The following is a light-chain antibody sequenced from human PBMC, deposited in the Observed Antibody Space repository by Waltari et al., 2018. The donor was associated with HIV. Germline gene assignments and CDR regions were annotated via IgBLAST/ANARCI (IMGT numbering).Light chain of an antibody. V-gene: IGKV4-1*01. Sequence: DIEMTQSPGSLPVSLGARVTITCNSSPSILYIYNNRNYLAWYQQKPGQPPKLLIYWATIRESGVPDRFSGSESGTDFSLTINNLQAEDLAVYYCQQYYSPPWTFGQGTKV. CDR3: QQYYSPPWT. J-gene: IGKJ1*01. CDR2: WAT. CDR1: PSILYIYNNRNY.